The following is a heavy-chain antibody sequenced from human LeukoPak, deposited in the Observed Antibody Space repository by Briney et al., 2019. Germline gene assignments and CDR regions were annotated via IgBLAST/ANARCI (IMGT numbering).Heavy chain of an antibody. D-gene: IGHD5-18*01. CDR2: ISSSSSYI. CDR3: ARTRGYSDAFDI. J-gene: IGHJ3*02. CDR1: GFTFSSYS. Sequence: GGSLRLSCAASGFTFSSYSMNWVRQAPGKGLEWVSSISSSSSYIYYADSVKGRFTISRDNAKNSLYLQMDSLRAEDTAVYYCARTRGYSDAFDIWGQGTMVTVSS. V-gene: IGHV3-21*01.